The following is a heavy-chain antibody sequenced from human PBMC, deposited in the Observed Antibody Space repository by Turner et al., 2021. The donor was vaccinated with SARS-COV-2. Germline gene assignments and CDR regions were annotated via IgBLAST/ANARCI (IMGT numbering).Heavy chain of an antibody. CDR2: IHYIGTT. CDR1: GGPVGSSDHY. D-gene: IGHD1-26*01. Sequence: QLQLQESGPGRVKPSETLSLTCTGSGGPVGSSDHYWDWIRQPPGKGLDWIGSIHYIGTTYYIPSLKSRVTISVDTSKNQFSLNLTSVTAADTAVYFCARRGRASRFSFDYWGQGRLLTVSS. CDR3: ARRGRASRFSFDY. V-gene: IGHV4-39*01. J-gene: IGHJ4*02.